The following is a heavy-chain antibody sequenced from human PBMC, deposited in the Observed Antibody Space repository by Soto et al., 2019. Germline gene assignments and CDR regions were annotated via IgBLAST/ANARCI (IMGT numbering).Heavy chain of an antibody. Sequence: PSETLSLTCTVSGGSISSYYWSWIRQPPGKGLEWIGYIYYSGSTNYNPSHKSRVTISVATSKNQFSLKLSSVTAAVTAVYYCARVLALSSSWYGPSLENWFDPWGQGTLVTVSS. CDR2: IYYSGST. J-gene: IGHJ5*02. V-gene: IGHV4-59*01. CDR3: ARVLALSSSWYGPSLENWFDP. CDR1: GGSISSYY. D-gene: IGHD6-13*01.